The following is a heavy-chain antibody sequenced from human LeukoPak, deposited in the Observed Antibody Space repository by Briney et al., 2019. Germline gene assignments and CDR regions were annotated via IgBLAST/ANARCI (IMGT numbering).Heavy chain of an antibody. CDR3: ARGDIYWDY. V-gene: IGHV1-2*02. CDR2: IHPNSGGT. CDR1: GYTFTAYY. J-gene: IGHJ4*02. Sequence: ASVKVSCKASGYTFTAYYVHWVRQAPGQGLEWMGWIHPNSGGTKYAQNFQGRVTMTRDTSSSTAYMELSSLRSDDTAEYYCARGDIYWDYWGQGTQVTVSS. D-gene: IGHD2-15*01.